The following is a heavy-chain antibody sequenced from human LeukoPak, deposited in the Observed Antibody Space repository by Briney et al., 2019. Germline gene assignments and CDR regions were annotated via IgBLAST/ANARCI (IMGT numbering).Heavy chain of an antibody. J-gene: IGHJ2*01. Sequence: SETLSLTCTVSGGSISSYIWSWIRQPPGKGLEWIANIYDTGNTNYNPFLKSRVTIALDTSKNQFSLRVNSVTAADTAVYYCVRLSVVGPHRYFDLWGRGTLVTVSS. V-gene: IGHV4-59*08. CDR2: IYDTGNT. CDR3: VRLSVVGPHRYFDL. D-gene: IGHD2-15*01. CDR1: GGSISSYI.